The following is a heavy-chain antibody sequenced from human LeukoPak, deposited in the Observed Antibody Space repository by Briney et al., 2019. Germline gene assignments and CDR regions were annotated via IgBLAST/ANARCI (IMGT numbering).Heavy chain of an antibody. CDR1: GFTFSSYS. D-gene: IGHD3-3*01. CDR3: ARDRSGGYDFWSGYYTGFDY. J-gene: IGHJ4*02. CDR2: ISSSSSTI. Sequence: GGSLRLSCAASGFTFSSYSMNWVRQSPGKGLEGVSYISSSSSTIYYADSVKGRFTISRDNAKNSLYLQMNSLRAEDTAVYYCARDRSGGYDFWSGYYTGFDYWGQGTLVTVSS. V-gene: IGHV3-48*01.